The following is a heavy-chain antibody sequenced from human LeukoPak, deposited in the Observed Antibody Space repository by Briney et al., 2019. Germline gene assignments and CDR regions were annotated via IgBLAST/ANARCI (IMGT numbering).Heavy chain of an antibody. J-gene: IGHJ4*02. CDR2: ISDSGGRT. V-gene: IGHV3-23*01. CDR3: AKGAQQLVYWVDY. Sequence: PGGSLRLSCAASGFPFSSYAMSWVRQAPGKGLEWVSVISDSGGRTYSAASVKGRFTISRDNSKDTLYLQMNSLRAEDTAVYYCAKGAQQLVYWVDYWGQGTLVTVSS. D-gene: IGHD6-13*01. CDR1: GFPFSSYA.